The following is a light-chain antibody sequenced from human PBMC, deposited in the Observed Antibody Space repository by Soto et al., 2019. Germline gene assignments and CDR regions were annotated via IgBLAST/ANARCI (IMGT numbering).Light chain of an antibody. CDR3: YSYTSSSTLV. J-gene: IGLJ1*01. Sequence: QSAVTQPASVSGSPGQSVTISCTGTSSDVGGYNYVSWYQQHPGKAPKLMIYEVSNRPSGVSNRFSGSKSGNTASLTISGLQAEDEADYYCYSYTSSSTLVFGTGTKVTVL. CDR2: EVS. CDR1: SSDVGGYNY. V-gene: IGLV2-14*01.